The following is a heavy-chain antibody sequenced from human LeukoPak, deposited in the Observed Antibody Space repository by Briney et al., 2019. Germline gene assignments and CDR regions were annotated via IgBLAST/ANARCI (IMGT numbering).Heavy chain of an antibody. CDR2: MSYDGSNR. V-gene: IGHV3-30-3*01. Sequence: GGSLRLSCAASGFTFSSYAVHWVRQAPGKGLEWVAVMSYDGSNRYYADSVKGRFTISRDNSKNALYLQMNSLRAEDTAVHYCARDSTDGVIPRELHPPFDYWGQGTLVTVSS. CDR1: GFTFSSYA. CDR3: ARDSTDGVIPRELHPPFDY. D-gene: IGHD1-26*01. J-gene: IGHJ4*02.